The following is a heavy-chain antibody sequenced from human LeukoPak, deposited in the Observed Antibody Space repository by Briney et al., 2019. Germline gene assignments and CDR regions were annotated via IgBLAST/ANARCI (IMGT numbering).Heavy chain of an antibody. J-gene: IGHJ3*02. V-gene: IGHV6-1*01. CDR2: TYYRSKWYN. CDR1: GDSVSSISVA. Sequence: SQTLSLTCDISGDSVSSISVAWNWMRQSPSRGLEWLTRTYYRSKWYNDYAVSVKSRITINPDTSKNQFSLQLNSVTPEDTAVYYCAREYSSTFDIWGQGTMVTVPS. CDR3: AREYSSTFDI. D-gene: IGHD6-19*01.